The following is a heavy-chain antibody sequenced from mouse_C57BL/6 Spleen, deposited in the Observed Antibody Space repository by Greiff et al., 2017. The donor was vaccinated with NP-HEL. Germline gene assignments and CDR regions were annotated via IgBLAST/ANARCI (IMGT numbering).Heavy chain of an antibody. V-gene: IGHV1-26*01. CDR2: INPNNGGT. CDR3: ARTYYGSSYAY. CDR1: GYTFTDYY. Sequence: EVQLQQSGPELVKPGASVKISCKASGYTFTDYYMNWVKQSHGKSLEWIGDINPNNGGTSYNQKFKGKATLTVDKSSSTAYMELRSLTSEDSAVYYCARTYYGSSYAYWGQGTTLTVSS. J-gene: IGHJ2*01. D-gene: IGHD1-1*01.